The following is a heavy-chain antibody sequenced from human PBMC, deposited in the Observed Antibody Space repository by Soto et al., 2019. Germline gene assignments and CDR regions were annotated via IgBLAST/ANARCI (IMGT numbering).Heavy chain of an antibody. D-gene: IGHD3-22*01. CDR3: AKEMIAVDAFDF. J-gene: IGHJ3*01. CDR1: GLTFSSYG. CDR2: ISYDGSNK. V-gene: IGHV3-30*18. Sequence: PGGSLRLSCAASGLTFSSYGMHWVRQAPGKGLEWVTLISYDGSNKYYADSVKGRFTISRDNSKNTLYLQMNSLRAEDTAVYYCAKEMIAVDAFDFWGQGTMVTVSS.